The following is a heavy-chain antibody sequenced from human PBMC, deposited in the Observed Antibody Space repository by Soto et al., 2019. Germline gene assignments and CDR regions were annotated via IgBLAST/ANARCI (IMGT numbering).Heavy chain of an antibody. V-gene: IGHV4-30-2*01. CDR1: GGSISSGGYS. CDR2: IYHSGST. Sequence: SETLSLTCAVSGGSISSGGYSWSWIRQPPGKGLEWIGYIYHSGSTYYNPSLKSRVTISVDRSKNQFSLKLSSVTAADTAVYYCAREVSSSSYYYFDYWGQGTLVTVSS. J-gene: IGHJ4*02. CDR3: AREVSSSSYYYFDY. D-gene: IGHD6-6*01.